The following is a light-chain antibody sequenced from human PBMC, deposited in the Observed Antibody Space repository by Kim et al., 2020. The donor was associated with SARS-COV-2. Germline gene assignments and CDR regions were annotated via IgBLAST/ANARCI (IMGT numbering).Light chain of an antibody. Sequence: VAPGQTASITCSVDKLGDKYACWYQQKPGQSPVLVIYQDSKRPSGIPERFSGSNSGNTATLTISGTQAMDEADYYCQAWDSSTAVFGGGTQLTVL. V-gene: IGLV3-1*01. CDR1: KLGDKY. J-gene: IGLJ3*02. CDR2: QDS. CDR3: QAWDSSTAV.